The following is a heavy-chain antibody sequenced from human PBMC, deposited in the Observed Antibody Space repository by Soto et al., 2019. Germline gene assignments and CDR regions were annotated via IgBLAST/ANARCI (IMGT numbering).Heavy chain of an antibody. CDR3: ARAAVAAGGTFDK. J-gene: IGHJ4*02. CDR2: VNHGGST. Sequence: KASETLSLTCAVSGGSFSGFFWGWIRQPPGKGLEWIGEVNHGGSTNYNPSLKSRVTISSDTSKNHFSLTLRSVTAADTAVYYCARAAVAAGGTFDKWGQGALVTVSS. D-gene: IGHD6-13*01. V-gene: IGHV4-34*01. CDR1: GGSFSGFF.